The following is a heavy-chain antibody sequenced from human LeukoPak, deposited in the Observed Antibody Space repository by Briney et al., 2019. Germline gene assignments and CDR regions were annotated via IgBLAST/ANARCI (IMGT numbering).Heavy chain of an antibody. J-gene: IGHJ3*02. Sequence: GGPLRLSCAASGFTFSNAWMSWVRQAPGKGLEWVGRIKSKTDGGTTDYAAPVKGRFTISRDDSKNTLYLQMNSLKTEDTAVYYCTTDTIGYYDFWSGYPNDAFDIWGQGTMVTVSS. CDR1: GFTFSNAW. D-gene: IGHD3-3*01. V-gene: IGHV3-15*01. CDR2: IKSKTDGGTT. CDR3: TTDTIGYYDFWSGYPNDAFDI.